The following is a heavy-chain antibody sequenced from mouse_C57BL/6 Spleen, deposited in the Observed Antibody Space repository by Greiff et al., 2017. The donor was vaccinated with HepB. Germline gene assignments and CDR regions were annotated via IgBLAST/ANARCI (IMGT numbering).Heavy chain of an antibody. J-gene: IGHJ2*01. Sequence: QVQLQQPGAELVRPGTSVKLSCKASGYTFTSYWMHWVKQRPGQGLEWIGVIDPSDSYTNYNQKFKGKATLTVDTSYSTAYMQLSSLTSEDSAVSYCARWLLPLDYWGQGTTLTVSS. V-gene: IGHV1-59*01. CDR2: IDPSDSYT. D-gene: IGHD2-3*01. CDR1: GYTFTSYW. CDR3: ARWLLPLDY.